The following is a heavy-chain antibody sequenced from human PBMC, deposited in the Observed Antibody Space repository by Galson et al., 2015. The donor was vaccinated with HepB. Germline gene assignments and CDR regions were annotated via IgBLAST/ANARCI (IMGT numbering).Heavy chain of an antibody. V-gene: IGHV3-23*01. D-gene: IGHD3-9*01. CDR1: GLTFSRFA. CDR3: AEVLGYYDILTGDFYYYGLDA. CDR2: ISGSGDST. J-gene: IGHJ6*02. Sequence: SLRLSCAASGLTFSRFAMTWVRQAPGKGLEWVSGISGSGDSTYYADSVKGRFTISRDNSKDTLYLQMSSLRAEDTAVYYCAEVLGYYDILTGDFYYYGLDAWGQGTTVTVSS.